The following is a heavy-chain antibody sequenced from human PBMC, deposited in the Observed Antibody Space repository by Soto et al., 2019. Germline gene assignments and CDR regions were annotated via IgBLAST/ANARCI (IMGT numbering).Heavy chain of an antibody. Sequence: EVQLVQSGAELKKPGESLRISCEGSGYSFTTYWITWVRQMPGKGLEWMGKIDPSDSDTNYSPSFQGHVTISADKSISTAYLQSNTLKASDTAMYYCARRRYFGAFDIWGQGTMVTVSS. CDR1: GYSFTTYW. CDR3: ARRRYFGAFDI. D-gene: IGHD1-26*01. J-gene: IGHJ3*02. V-gene: IGHV5-10-1*01. CDR2: IDPSDSDT.